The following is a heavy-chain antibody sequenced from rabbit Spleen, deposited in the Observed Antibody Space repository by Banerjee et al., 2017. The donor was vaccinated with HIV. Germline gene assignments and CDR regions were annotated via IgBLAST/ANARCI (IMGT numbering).Heavy chain of an antibody. Sequence: QLKESGGGLVQPGGSLKLSCKASGFDFTSYYMSWVRQAPGKGLEWIGYIDPVFGSAYYASWVNGRFSISSHNAQNTLYLQLNSLTAADTATYFCVRDKASISGDYGPWYFDLWGPGTLVTVS. J-gene: IGHJ4*01. V-gene: IGHV1S7*01. CDR1: GFDFTSYY. D-gene: IGHD1-1*01. CDR3: VRDKASISGDYGPWYFDL. CDR2: IDPVFGSA.